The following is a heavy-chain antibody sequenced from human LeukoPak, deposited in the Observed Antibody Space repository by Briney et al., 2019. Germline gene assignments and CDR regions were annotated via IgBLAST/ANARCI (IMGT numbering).Heavy chain of an antibody. CDR3: AREMGPAEVDY. Sequence: SETLSLTCTVSGCSISSYYWSWIRQPAGKGPEWIGRIYTSGSTNYNPSLKSRVTMSVDTSKNQFSLKLSSVTAEDTAVYYCAREMGPAEVDYWGQGTLVTVSS. J-gene: IGHJ4*02. CDR1: GCSISSYY. V-gene: IGHV4-4*07. D-gene: IGHD5-24*01. CDR2: IYTSGST.